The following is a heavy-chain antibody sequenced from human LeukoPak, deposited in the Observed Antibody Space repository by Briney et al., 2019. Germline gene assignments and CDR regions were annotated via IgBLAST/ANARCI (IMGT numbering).Heavy chain of an antibody. D-gene: IGHD6-13*01. CDR3: ARTGPYSPNNWFDP. Sequence: SETLSLTCTVSGGSISSYYWSWIRQPAGKGLEWIGRIYTSGSTNYNPSLKSRVTMSVDTSKNQFSLKLSPVTAADTAVYYCARTGPYSPNNWFDPWGQGTLVTVSS. CDR2: IYTSGST. V-gene: IGHV4-4*07. J-gene: IGHJ5*02. CDR1: GGSISSYY.